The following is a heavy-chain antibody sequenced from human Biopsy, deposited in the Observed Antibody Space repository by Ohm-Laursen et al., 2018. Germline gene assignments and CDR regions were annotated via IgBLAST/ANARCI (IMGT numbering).Heavy chain of an antibody. D-gene: IGHD2-15*01. CDR3: ARAYPPPGRRLVVVAGDFDC. Sequence: SLRLSCAASGFAFNLYEMDWVRQAPGKGLEWISYVTKGGNYRFYADSLGGRFTISRDNTKNSLYLQMNSLRAEDTAVYYCARAYPPPGRRLVVVAGDFDCWGQGTRVTVSS. J-gene: IGHJ4*02. CDR1: GFAFNLYE. V-gene: IGHV3-48*03. CDR2: VTKGGNYR.